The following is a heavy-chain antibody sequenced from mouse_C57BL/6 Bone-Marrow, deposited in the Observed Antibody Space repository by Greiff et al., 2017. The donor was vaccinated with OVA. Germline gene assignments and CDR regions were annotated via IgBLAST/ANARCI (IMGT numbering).Heavy chain of an antibody. Sequence: LVESDAELVKPGASVKISCKVSGYTFTDHTIHWMKQRPEQGLEWIGYIYPRDGSTKYNEKFKGKATLTADKSSSTAYMQLNSLTSEDSAVYFCAIPPHYYGSSDAMDYWGQGTSVTVSS. CDR2: IYPRDGST. D-gene: IGHD1-1*01. J-gene: IGHJ4*01. CDR3: AIPPHYYGSSDAMDY. V-gene: IGHV1-78*01. CDR1: GYTFTDHT.